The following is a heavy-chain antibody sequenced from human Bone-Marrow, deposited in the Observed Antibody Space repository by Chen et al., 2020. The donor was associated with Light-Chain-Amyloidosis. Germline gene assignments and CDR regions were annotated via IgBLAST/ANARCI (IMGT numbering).Heavy chain of an antibody. J-gene: IGHJ4*02. CDR3: ASLYSGYNYGRLDY. CDR2: VYHSGST. V-gene: IGHV4-39*01. CDR1: GGSTSSRTYY. Sequence: LQLQESGPGLVKPSATLSLTCAVSGGSTSSRTYYWAWIRQPPGKGLEWVGSVYHSGSTYYNPSLSSRLTISVDTFKNQFSLKLTSVTAADTAVYYCASLYSGYNYGRLDYWGQGALVTVSS. D-gene: IGHD5-12*01.